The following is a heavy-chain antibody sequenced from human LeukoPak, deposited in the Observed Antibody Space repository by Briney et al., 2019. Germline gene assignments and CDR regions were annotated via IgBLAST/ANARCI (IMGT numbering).Heavy chain of an antibody. CDR2: MNPNSGNT. V-gene: IGHV1-8*01. CDR1: GYTFTSYD. CDR3: ARSSVGARRRIDY. Sequence: ASVKVSCKAAGYTFTSYDINWVRQPTGQGLEWKGWMNPNSGNTGYAQKFQGRVTMTRSTSINTAYMELNSLTSEDTAVYYCARSSVGARRRIDYWGQGTLVTVSS. D-gene: IGHD1-26*01. J-gene: IGHJ4*02.